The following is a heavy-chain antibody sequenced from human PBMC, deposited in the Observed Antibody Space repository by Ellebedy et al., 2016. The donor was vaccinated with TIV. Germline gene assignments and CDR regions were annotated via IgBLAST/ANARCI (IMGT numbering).Heavy chain of an antibody. D-gene: IGHD1-1*01. CDR2: VYSDETTT. J-gene: IGHJ6*02. Sequence: GGSLRLSCAASGFTFSRYWMHWVRQVPGKGLLWVSRVYSDETTTLYADSVKGRFTVSRDNAKNSLYLQMNSLRAEDTAVYYCARGLYKWNDDVGGHYGMDVWGQGTTVTVSS. CDR3: ARGLYKWNDDVGGHYGMDV. V-gene: IGHV3-74*01. CDR1: GFTFSRYW.